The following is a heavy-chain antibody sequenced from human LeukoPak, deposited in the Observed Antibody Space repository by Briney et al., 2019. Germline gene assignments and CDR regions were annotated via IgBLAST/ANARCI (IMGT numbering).Heavy chain of an antibody. CDR1: GFTFSSYG. D-gene: IGHD4-17*01. CDR3: ARAVGDYGRIDY. CDR2: ISYDGSNK. V-gene: IGHV3-30*03. J-gene: IGHJ4*02. Sequence: GGSLRLSCAASGFTFSSYGMHWVRQAPGKGLEWVAVISYDGSNKYYADSVKGRFTISRDNSKNTLYLRMNSLRAEDTAVYYCARAVGDYGRIDYWGQGTLVTVSS.